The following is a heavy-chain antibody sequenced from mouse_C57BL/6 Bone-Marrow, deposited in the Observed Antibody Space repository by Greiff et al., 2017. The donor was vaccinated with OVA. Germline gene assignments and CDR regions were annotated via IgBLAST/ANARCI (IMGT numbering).Heavy chain of an antibody. CDR3: ARGDYYGSSYLDWYFDV. Sequence: LVESGAELARPGASVKLSCKASGYTFTSYGISWVKQRTGQGLEWIGEIYPRSGNTYYNEKFKGKATLTADKSSSTAYMELRSLTSEDSAVYFCARGDYYGSSYLDWYFDVWGTGTTVTVSS. V-gene: IGHV1-81*01. D-gene: IGHD1-1*01. CDR2: IYPRSGNT. CDR1: GYTFTSYG. J-gene: IGHJ1*03.